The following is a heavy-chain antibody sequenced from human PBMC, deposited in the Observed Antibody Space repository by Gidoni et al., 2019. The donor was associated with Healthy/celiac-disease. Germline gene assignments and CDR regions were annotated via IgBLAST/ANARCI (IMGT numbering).Heavy chain of an antibody. V-gene: IGHV5-51*01. Sequence: ESLKISCKGSGSSFTSYWIGWVRQMPGKGLEWMGIIYPGDSDTRYSPSFQGQVTISADKSISTAYLQWSSLKASDTAMYYCARLPDYYDSSGYYYHLLYYGMDVWGQGTTVTVSS. J-gene: IGHJ6*02. CDR2: IYPGDSDT. CDR1: GSSFTSYW. D-gene: IGHD3-22*01. CDR3: ARLPDYYDSSGYYYHLLYYGMDV.